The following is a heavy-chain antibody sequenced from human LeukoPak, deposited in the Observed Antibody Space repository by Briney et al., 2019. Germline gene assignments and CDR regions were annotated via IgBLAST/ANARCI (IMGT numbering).Heavy chain of an antibody. CDR2: IYYSGST. J-gene: IGHJ4*02. CDR3: AVITGGVDY. Sequence: SETLSLTCTVSGGSISSYYWSWIRQPPVKGLEWIGYIYYSGSTNYNPSLKSRVTISVDTSKNQFSLKLSSVTAADTAVYYCAVITGGVDYWGQGTLVTVSS. CDR1: GGSISSYY. V-gene: IGHV4-59*01. D-gene: IGHD7-27*01.